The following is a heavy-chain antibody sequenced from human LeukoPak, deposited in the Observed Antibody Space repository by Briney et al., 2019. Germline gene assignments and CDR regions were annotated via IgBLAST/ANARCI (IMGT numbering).Heavy chain of an antibody. Sequence: ASVKVSCKASGYTFTSFYMLWVRQAPGQGLEWVGIINPNSGSTFYAQRFQGRVTMTRDTSTNTVYMELSSLRSEDTAVYYCATVGYSQFFDYWGQGTLVTVSS. CDR1: GYTFTSFY. J-gene: IGHJ4*02. CDR3: ATVGYSQFFDY. D-gene: IGHD5-18*01. V-gene: IGHV1-46*01. CDR2: INPNSGST.